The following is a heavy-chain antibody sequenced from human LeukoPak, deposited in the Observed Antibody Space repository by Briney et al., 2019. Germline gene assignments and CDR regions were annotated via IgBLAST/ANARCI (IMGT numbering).Heavy chain of an antibody. CDR2: VRSKAYGGAT. D-gene: IGHD3-3*02. CDR3: AEGAVGSFGSYDDY. J-gene: IGHJ4*02. Sequence: GGSLRLSCTASGFTFGDYAMTWFRQAPGKGLEWVGFVRSKAYGGATEYAASVKDRFTISRDDSKSIAYLQMNSLKTEDTAVYYCAEGAVGSFGSYDDYWGQGTLVTVSS. V-gene: IGHV3-49*03. CDR1: GFTFGDYA.